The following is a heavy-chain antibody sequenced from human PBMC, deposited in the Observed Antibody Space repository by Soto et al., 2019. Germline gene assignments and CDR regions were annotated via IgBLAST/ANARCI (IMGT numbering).Heavy chain of an antibody. CDR1: GGSISSYY. J-gene: IGHJ4*02. CDR2: IYTSGST. D-gene: IGHD3-22*01. Sequence: KPSETLSLTCTVSGGSISSYYWSWIRQPAGKGLEWIGRIYTSGSTNYNPSLKSRVTMSVDTSKNQFSLRLTSVTAADTAVYYCARDQNSSGYLDYWGQGILVTVSS. CDR3: ARDQNSSGYLDY. V-gene: IGHV4-4*07.